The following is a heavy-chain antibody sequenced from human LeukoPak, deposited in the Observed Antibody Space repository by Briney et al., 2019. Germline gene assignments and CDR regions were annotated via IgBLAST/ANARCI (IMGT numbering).Heavy chain of an antibody. J-gene: IGHJ5*02. CDR1: GYTFTSYY. Sequence: EASVKVSFKASGYTFTSYYMHWVRQAPGQGLEWMGIINPSGGSTSYAQRFQGRVTMTRDTSTSTVYMELSSLRSEDTAVYYCARDLDPLYYYDSSGYQNWFDPWGQGTLVTVSS. D-gene: IGHD3-22*01. CDR2: INPSGGST. CDR3: ARDLDPLYYYDSSGYQNWFDP. V-gene: IGHV1-46*01.